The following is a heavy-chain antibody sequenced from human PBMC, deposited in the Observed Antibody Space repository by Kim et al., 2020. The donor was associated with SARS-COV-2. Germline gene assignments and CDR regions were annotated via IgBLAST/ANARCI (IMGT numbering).Heavy chain of an antibody. CDR2: ISYDGSNK. V-gene: IGHV3-30*04. CDR3: ARGRSSGWYLCDY. Sequence: GGSLRLSCAASGFTFSSYAMHWVRQAPGKGLEWVAVISYDGSNKYYADSVKGRFTISRDNSKNTLYLQMNSLRAEDTAVYYCARGRSSGWYLCDYWGQGTLVTVSS. J-gene: IGHJ4*02. CDR1: GFTFSSYA. D-gene: IGHD6-19*01.